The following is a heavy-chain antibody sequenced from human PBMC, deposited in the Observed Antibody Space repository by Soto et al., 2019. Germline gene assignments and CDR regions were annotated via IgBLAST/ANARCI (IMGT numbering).Heavy chain of an antibody. J-gene: IGHJ3*02. D-gene: IGHD3-3*01. V-gene: IGHV1-58*01. CDR3: AADRGFLEWFPVSPGAFDI. CDR1: GFTFTSSA. CDR2: IVVGSGNT. Sequence: SVKVSCKASGFTFTSSAVQWARQARGQRLEWIGWIVVGSGNTNYAQKFQERVTITRDMSTSTAYMELSSLRSEDTAVYYCAADRGFLEWFPVSPGAFDIWGQGTMVTVSS.